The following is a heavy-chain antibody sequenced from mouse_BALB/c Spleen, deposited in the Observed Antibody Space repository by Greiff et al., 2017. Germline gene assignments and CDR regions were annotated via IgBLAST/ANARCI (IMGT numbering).Heavy chain of an antibody. D-gene: IGHD4-1*01. CDR3: ASGNWGAMDY. CDR2: INPYNGAT. CDR1: GYSFTGYY. Sequence: VQLQQSGPELVKPGASVKISCKASGYSFTGYYMHWVKQSHVKSLEWIGRINPYNGATSYNQNFKDKASLTVDKSSSTAYMELHSLTSEDSAFYYCASGNWGAMDYWGQGTSVTVSS. J-gene: IGHJ4*01. V-gene: IGHV1-31*01.